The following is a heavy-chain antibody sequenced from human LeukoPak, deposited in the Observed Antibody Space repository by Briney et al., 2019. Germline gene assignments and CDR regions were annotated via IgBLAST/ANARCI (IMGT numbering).Heavy chain of an antibody. CDR3: AKGAVAGNQKPGGY. J-gene: IGHJ4*02. V-gene: IGHV3-53*01. CDR1: GFTVSSNY. Sequence: GGSLTLSCAASGFTVSSNYMSWVRQAPGKGPEWVSVIYSGGSTYYADSVKGRFTISRANSKNTLYLQMNSLRAEDTAVYYCAKGAVAGNQKPGGYWGQGTLVTVSS. D-gene: IGHD6-19*01. CDR2: IYSGGST.